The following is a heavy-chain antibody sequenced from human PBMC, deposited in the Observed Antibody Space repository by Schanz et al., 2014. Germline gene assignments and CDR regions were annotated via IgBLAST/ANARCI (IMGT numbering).Heavy chain of an antibody. J-gene: IGHJ4*02. V-gene: IGHV3-7*01. CDR1: GFTFRDYY. D-gene: IGHD3-10*01. CDR3: ARDNYYGSGSCAY. CDR2: IKQDGSEK. Sequence: VQLVESGGGLVKPGGSLRLSCAASGFTFRDYYMSWIRQAPGKGLEWVANIKQDGSEKYYVDAVKGRFTISRDNAKNSMYLHMKSLRGEDTAVYDCARDNYYGSGSCAYWGQGTLVTVSS.